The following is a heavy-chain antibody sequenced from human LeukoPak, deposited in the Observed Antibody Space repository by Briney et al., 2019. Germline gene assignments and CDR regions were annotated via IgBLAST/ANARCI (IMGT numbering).Heavy chain of an antibody. D-gene: IGHD2-2*02. J-gene: IGHJ6*02. Sequence: GGSLRLSCVASGFTFSSYGMHWVRQAPGKGLEWVAVIWYDGTNKYYADSVKGRFTISRDNAKNSLYLQMNSLRAEDTALYYCAKDIGCSSTSCYTSRYYGMDVWGQGTTVTVSS. V-gene: IGHV3-33*03. CDR3: AKDIGCSSTSCYTSRYYGMDV. CDR1: GFTFSSYG. CDR2: IWYDGTNK.